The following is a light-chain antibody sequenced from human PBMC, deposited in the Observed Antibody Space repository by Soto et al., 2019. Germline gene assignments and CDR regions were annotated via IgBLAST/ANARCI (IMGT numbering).Light chain of an antibody. J-gene: IGKJ5*01. Sequence: EIVLTQSLGTLSLSPGERATLSCRASQSVSSSYLAWYQQKPGQAPRLLIYGASSRATGIPDRFSGSGTGTDFTLTINSLQSEDFGVYYCQQYNNWPPSTFGQGTRLEIK. CDR1: QSVSSSY. CDR3: QQYNNWPPST. CDR2: GAS. V-gene: IGKV3-20*01.